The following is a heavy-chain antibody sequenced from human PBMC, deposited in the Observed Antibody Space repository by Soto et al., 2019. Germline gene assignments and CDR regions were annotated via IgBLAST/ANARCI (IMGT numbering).Heavy chain of an antibody. CDR1: GYTFNIYG. CDR2: ISAVNGKT. CDR3: ARDRVPKSSGFFPFEF. D-gene: IGHD3-22*01. J-gene: IGHJ4*01. V-gene: IGHV1-18*01. Sequence: QIQLVQSGAEVKKPGASVKVSCKASGYTFNIYGITWVRQAPGQGLEWMGWISAVNGKTNYAQNVQGRVTMTTDTSTITAYVELRSLRSDDTAVYSCARDRVPKSSGFFPFEFWGHGTLVTGSS.